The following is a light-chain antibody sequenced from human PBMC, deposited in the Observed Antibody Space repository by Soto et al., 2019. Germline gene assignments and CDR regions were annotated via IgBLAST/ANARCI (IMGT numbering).Light chain of an antibody. CDR3: GSYTSTSPYV. V-gene: IGLV2-14*01. Sequence: QSALTQPASVSGSPGQSITISCTGTSSDVGGYNYVSWYQQHPGKAPKVMIYDVSNRPSGVSNRFSGSKSGNTASLTISGLQAEDEADYYCGSYTSTSPYVFGTGTKLTVL. CDR1: SSDVGGYNY. J-gene: IGLJ1*01. CDR2: DVS.